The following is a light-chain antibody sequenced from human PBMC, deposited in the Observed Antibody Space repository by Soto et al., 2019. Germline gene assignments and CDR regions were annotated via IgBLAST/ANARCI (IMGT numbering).Light chain of an antibody. CDR2: SAS. CDR3: QQYDEWPFT. Sequence: EVVMTQSPATLSVSPGERATLPCRASQSVSSNLAWYQQKPGQAPRLLVSSASIRATGIPARFSGSGSGKEFTLTISSLQSEDFGIYYCQQYDEWPFTFGQGTKLEIK. CDR1: QSVSSN. J-gene: IGKJ2*01. V-gene: IGKV3D-15*01.